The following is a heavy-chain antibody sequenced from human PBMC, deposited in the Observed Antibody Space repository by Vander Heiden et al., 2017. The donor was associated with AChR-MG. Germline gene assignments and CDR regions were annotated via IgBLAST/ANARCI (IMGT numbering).Heavy chain of an antibody. V-gene: IGHV1-3*01. D-gene: IGHD1-26*01. J-gene: IGHJ6*02. CDR1: GYTFTSYA. CDR3: ARFGVGATSYYYYGMDV. CDR2: INAGNGNT. Sequence: QVQLVQSGAEVKKPGASVTVSCKASGYTFTSYAMHWVRQAPGQRLEWMGWINAGNGNTKYSQKFQGRVTITRDTSASTAYMELSSLRSEDTAVYYCARFGVGATSYYYYGMDVWGQGTTVTVSS.